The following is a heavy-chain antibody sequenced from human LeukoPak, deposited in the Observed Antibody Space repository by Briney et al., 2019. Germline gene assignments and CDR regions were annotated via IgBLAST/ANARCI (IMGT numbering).Heavy chain of an antibody. Sequence: KPSETLSLTCTVSGGSISSYHWSWIRQPPGKGLEWIGYVYYSGSTNYNPSLKSRVTISIDTSKNQFSLRLNSVTAADTAVYYCARETGPVRGAKDYWGQGTLVTVSS. D-gene: IGHD3-10*01. V-gene: IGHV4-59*01. CDR3: ARETGPVRGAKDY. J-gene: IGHJ4*02. CDR1: GGSISSYH. CDR2: VYYSGST.